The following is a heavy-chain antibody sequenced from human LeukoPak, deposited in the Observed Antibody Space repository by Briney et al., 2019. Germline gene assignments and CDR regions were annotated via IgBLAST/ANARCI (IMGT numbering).Heavy chain of an antibody. D-gene: IGHD5-12*01. J-gene: IGHJ4*02. CDR2: ISYDGSNK. CDR3: ANSGYDFDY. V-gene: IGHV3-30*18. CDR1: GFTFSSYG. Sequence: GGSLRLSCAASGFTFSSYGMHWVRQAPGKGLEWVAVISYDGSNKYYADSVKGRFTISRDNSKNTLYLQMNSLRAEDTAVYYCANSGYDFDYWGQGTLVTVSS.